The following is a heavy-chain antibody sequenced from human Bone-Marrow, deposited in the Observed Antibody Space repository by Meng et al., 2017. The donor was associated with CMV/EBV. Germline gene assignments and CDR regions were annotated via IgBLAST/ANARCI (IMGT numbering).Heavy chain of an antibody. CDR2: MSSVGGFI. V-gene: IGHV3-21*01. J-gene: IGHJ6*02. CDR3: ARADIVVVPAATYYYYYGMDV. CDR1: GFDLSYYS. Sequence: GGSLRLSCAASGFDLSYYSMHWVRQGPGKGLEWVSSMSSVGGFIKYSDSVRGRFSISRDKSKKSVFLQMNSLRVEDTAVYYCARADIVVVPAATYYYYYGMDVWGQGTTVTVSS. D-gene: IGHD2-2*01.